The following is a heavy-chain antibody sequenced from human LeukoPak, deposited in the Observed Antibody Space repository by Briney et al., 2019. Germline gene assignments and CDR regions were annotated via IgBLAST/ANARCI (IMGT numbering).Heavy chain of an antibody. V-gene: IGHV3-53*01. Sequence: GGSLRLSCAASGFNVSSNYMNWVRQAPGKGLEWVSVIYRGGSTYYADSVKGRFTISRDNSKNTLYLQMNSLGAEDTAIYYCAKQDTSMDYFDYWGRGTLVSVSS. D-gene: IGHD5-18*01. CDR1: GFNVSSNY. CDR3: AKQDTSMDYFDY. J-gene: IGHJ4*02. CDR2: IYRGGST.